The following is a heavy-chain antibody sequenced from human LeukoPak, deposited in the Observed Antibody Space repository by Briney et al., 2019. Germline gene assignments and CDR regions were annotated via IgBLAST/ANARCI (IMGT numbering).Heavy chain of an antibody. D-gene: IGHD3-22*01. J-gene: IGHJ4*02. V-gene: IGHV1-18*01. CDR1: GYTFTSYG. Sequence: ASVKVSCKASGYTFTSYGISWVRQAPGQGLEWMGWISACNGNTNYAQKLQGRVTMTTDTSTSTAYMELRSLRSDDTAVYYCARDWGYYYDSSGPLDYWGQGTLVTVSS. CDR2: ISACNGNT. CDR3: ARDWGYYYDSSGPLDY.